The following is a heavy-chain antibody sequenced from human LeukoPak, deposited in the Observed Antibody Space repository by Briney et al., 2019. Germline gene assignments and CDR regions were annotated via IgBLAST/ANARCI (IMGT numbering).Heavy chain of an antibody. D-gene: IGHD6-6*01. CDR1: GVTFSSYA. V-gene: IGHV1-69*06. J-gene: IGHJ4*02. CDR2: IIPIFGTA. Sequence: SVKFSCKASGVTFSSYAISWVRQAPGQGLEWMGGIIPIFGTANYAQKFQGRVTITADNSTSTAYMELSCLRSEDSAVYYCARRSSPWYFDFWGQGTLVTVSS. CDR3: ARRSSPWYFDF.